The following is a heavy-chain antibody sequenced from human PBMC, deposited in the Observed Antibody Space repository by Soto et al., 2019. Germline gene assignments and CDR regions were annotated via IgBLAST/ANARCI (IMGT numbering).Heavy chain of an antibody. Sequence: QVQLQESGPGLVKPSETLSLTCTVSGGSISSYYWSWIRQPPGKGLEWIGYIYYSVSTHYNPSLKSRVSISVDTSKNQFSLKLSSVTAADTAVYYCARLYGLDAFDIWGQGTMVTVSS. D-gene: IGHD3-16*02. CDR1: GGSISSYY. J-gene: IGHJ3*02. CDR2: IYYSVST. CDR3: ARLYGLDAFDI. V-gene: IGHV4-59*08.